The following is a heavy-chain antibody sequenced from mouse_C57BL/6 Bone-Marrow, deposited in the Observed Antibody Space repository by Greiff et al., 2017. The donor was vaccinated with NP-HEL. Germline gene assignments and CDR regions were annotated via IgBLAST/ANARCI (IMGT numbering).Heavy chain of an antibody. J-gene: IGHJ4*01. Sequence: EVKLVESGGGLVKPGGSLKLSCAASGFTFSDYGMHWVRQAPEKGLEWVAYISSGSSTIYYADTVKGRFTISRDNAKNTLFLQMTRLRSEDTAMYYCARPDYGNPNYAMDYWGQGTSVTVSS. V-gene: IGHV5-17*01. CDR1: GFTFSDYG. CDR3: ARPDYGNPNYAMDY. D-gene: IGHD2-1*01. CDR2: ISSGSSTI.